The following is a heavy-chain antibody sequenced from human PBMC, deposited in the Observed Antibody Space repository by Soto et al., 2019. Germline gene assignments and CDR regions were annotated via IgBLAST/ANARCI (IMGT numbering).Heavy chain of an antibody. CDR3: ARTHYSSGWYSIDLIDY. CDR1: GYTFTSYY. CDR2: INPSGGST. V-gene: IGHV1-46*01. J-gene: IGHJ4*02. Sequence: ASVKVSCKASGYTFTSYYMHWVRQAPGQGLEWMGIINPSGGSTSYAQKFQGRVTMTRDTSTSTVYMELSSLRSEDTAVYYCARTHYSSGWYSIDLIDYWGQGTLVTVSS. D-gene: IGHD6-19*01.